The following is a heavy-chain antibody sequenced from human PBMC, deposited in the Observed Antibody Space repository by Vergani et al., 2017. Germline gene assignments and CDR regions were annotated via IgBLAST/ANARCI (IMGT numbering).Heavy chain of an antibody. V-gene: IGHV3-23*01. CDR3: AKDEVGATRSTPTLH. Sequence: EVQLLESGGGLVQPGESLRLSCAASGFTFSSYAMSWVRQAPGKGLEWVSAISGSGGSTYYADSVKGRFTISRDNSKNTLYLQMNSLRAEDTAVYYCAKDEVGATRSTPTLHWGQGTLVTVSS. D-gene: IGHD1-26*01. J-gene: IGHJ1*01. CDR1: GFTFSSYA. CDR2: ISGSGGST.